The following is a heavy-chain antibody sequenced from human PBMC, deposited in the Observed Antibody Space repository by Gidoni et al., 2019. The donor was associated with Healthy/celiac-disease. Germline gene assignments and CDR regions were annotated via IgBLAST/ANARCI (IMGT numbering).Heavy chain of an antibody. CDR3: ARVGGYAIYYYYGMDV. Sequence: QVQLQESGPGLVKPSETLSLTCTVSGGSIRSYYWSWLRQPPGKGLEWIGYIYYSGSPNSNPSLKSQVTISVDTSKNQFSLKLSPVTAADTAVYYCARVGGYAIYYYYGMDVWGQGTTVTVSS. V-gene: IGHV4-59*01. D-gene: IGHD5-12*01. J-gene: IGHJ6*02. CDR2: IYYSGSP. CDR1: GGSIRSYY.